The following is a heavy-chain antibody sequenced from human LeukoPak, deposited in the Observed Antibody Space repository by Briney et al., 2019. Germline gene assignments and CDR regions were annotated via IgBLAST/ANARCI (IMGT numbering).Heavy chain of an antibody. CDR2: IYHSGST. CDR3: ARGPSITIFGVVIASYYYMDV. J-gene: IGHJ6*03. Sequence: PSETLSLTCAVSGYSISSGYYWGWIRQPPGKGLEWIGSIYHSGSTYYNPSLKSRVTISVDTSKNQFSLKLSSVTAADTAVYYCARGPSITIFGVVIASYYYMDVWGKGTTVTVSS. V-gene: IGHV4-38-2*01. D-gene: IGHD3-3*01. CDR1: GYSISSGYY.